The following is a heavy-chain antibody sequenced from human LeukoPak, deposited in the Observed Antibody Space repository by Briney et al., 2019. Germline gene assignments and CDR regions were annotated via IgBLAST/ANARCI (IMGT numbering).Heavy chain of an antibody. J-gene: IGHJ4*02. CDR3: ARVGAGPEGFDY. V-gene: IGHV1-8*01. D-gene: IGHD3-16*01. CDR2: MNPNSGNT. Sequence: ASVKVSCKASGYTFTSYDINWVRHATGQGLEWMGWMNPNSGNTGYAQKFQGRVTMTRNTSISTAYMELSSLRSEDTAVYYCARVGAGPEGFDYWGQGTLVTVSS. CDR1: GYTFTSYD.